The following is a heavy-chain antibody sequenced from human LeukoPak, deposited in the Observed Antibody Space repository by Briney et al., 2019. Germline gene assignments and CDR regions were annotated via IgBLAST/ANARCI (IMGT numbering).Heavy chain of an antibody. J-gene: IGHJ4*02. D-gene: IGHD3-10*01. CDR1: GYHFTSYW. V-gene: IGHV5-51*01. CDR3: ARLGLTLVRGVIIPDY. CDR2: IYPGDSDT. Sequence: GESLKISCKGSGYHFTSYWIGWVRQMPGKGLEWMGIIYPGDSDTRYSPSFQGQVTISADKSIITAYLQWNSLKASDTAMYYCARLGLTLVRGVIIPDYWGQGTLVTVSS.